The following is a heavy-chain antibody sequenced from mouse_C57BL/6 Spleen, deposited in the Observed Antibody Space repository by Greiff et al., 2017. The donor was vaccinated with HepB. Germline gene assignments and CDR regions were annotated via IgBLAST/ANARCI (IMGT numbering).Heavy chain of an antibody. J-gene: IGHJ3*01. CDR3: TRGDSSGYWFAY. D-gene: IGHD3-2*02. V-gene: IGHV1-15*01. Sequence: VQLQQPGAELVRPGASVTLSCKASGYTFTDYEMHWVKQTPVHGLEWIGAIDPETGGTAYNQKFKGKAILTADKSSSTAYMELRSLTSEDSAVYYCTRGDSSGYWFAYWGQGTLVTVSA. CDR2: IDPETGGT. CDR1: GYTFTDYE.